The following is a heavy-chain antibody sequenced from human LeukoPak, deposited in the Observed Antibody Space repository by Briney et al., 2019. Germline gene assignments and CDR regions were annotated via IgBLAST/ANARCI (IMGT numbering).Heavy chain of an antibody. Sequence: GESLKISCKGAGYSFTTNWIGWVRQMPGKGLEWMGIIYPGDSHTRYNPSFQGQVTMSADKSTNIAYLQWSSLKASDTAIYYCARTSANWFDAWGQGTLVTVSS. CDR3: ARTSANWFDA. CDR1: GYSFTTNW. CDR2: IYPGDSHT. J-gene: IGHJ5*02. D-gene: IGHD6-25*01. V-gene: IGHV5-51*01.